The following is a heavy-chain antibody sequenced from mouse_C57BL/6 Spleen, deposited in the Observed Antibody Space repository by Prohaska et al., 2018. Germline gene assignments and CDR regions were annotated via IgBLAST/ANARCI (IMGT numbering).Heavy chain of an antibody. J-gene: IGHJ3*01. D-gene: IGHD2-5*01. V-gene: IGHV1-69*01. CDR1: GYTFTSYW. Sequence: QVQLQQPGAELVMPGASVKLSCKASGYTFTSYWMHWVKQRPGQGLEWIGEIEPSDSYTNYNQKFKGNATLTVDTSSSTAYMQLSSLTSEDSAVYYCARGGAYYSNEFAYWGQGTLVTVSA. CDR3: ARGGAYYSNEFAY. CDR2: IEPSDSYT.